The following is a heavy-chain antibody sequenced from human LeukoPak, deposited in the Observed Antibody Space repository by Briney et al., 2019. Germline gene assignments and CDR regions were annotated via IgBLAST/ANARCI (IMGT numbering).Heavy chain of an antibody. CDR1: GFSFSSYA. D-gene: IGHD1-26*01. Sequence: GGSLRLSCAASGFSFSSYAMSWVRQAPGKGLEWVSSISSGDGTFYADSVKGRFSISRDISTNTLFLQMNSLRADDTAAYHCARGRTGSSYSSLGYWGQGTLVTVSS. J-gene: IGHJ4*02. CDR3: ARGRTGSSYSSLGY. CDR2: ISSGDGT. V-gene: IGHV3-23*01.